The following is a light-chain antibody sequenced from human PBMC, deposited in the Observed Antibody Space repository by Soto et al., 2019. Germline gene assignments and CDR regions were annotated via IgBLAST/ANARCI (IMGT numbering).Light chain of an antibody. CDR2: WAS. CDR3: QQYYISPLT. V-gene: IGKV4-1*01. J-gene: IGKJ4*01. Sequence: DIVMTQSPDSLAVSLGERATINCKSSQSVLYSSNNKNYLAWYQQKPGQPPKLLIYWASTRESGVPDRFSGSGSRTDFTLTISSLQAEDVGVYYCQQYYISPLTFGGGTKVEI. CDR1: QSVLYSSNNKNY.